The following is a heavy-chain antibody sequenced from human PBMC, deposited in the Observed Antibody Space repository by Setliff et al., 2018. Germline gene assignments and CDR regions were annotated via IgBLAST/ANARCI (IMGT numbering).Heavy chain of an antibody. V-gene: IGHV3-53*01. CDR3: AKDSARGWYGALDS. J-gene: IGHJ4*02. CDR1: GFTVSSSY. Sequence: PGGSLRLSCAASGFTVSSSYMTWVRHAPGKGLEWVSVIYTGGSTYYADSMKDRFTISRDNPKNMVYLQMSSLRAEDTGVYYCAKDSARGWYGALDSWGQGAPVTVSS. CDR2: IYTGGST. D-gene: IGHD6-19*01.